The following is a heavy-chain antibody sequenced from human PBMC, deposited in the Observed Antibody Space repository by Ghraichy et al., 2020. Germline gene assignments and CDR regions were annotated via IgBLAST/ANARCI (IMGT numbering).Heavy chain of an antibody. CDR2: FYYSGNT. CDR1: GDSITSRTYY. V-gene: IGHV4-39*01. J-gene: IGHJ5*02. Sequence: SETLSLTCTVSGDSITSRTYYWGWIRQPPGKGLEWIGSFYYSGNTYYNSSLKSRVTISVDTSKNQFSLKLSSVTAADTAIYYCARHNLARRWFDPCGQGNLVAVSS. D-gene: IGHD3-3*02. CDR3: ARHNLARRWFDP.